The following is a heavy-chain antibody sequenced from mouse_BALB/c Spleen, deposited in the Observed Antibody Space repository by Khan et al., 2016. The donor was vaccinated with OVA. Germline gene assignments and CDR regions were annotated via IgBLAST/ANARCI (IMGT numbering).Heavy chain of an antibody. Sequence: QVRLQQSGAELARPGASVKLSCKASGYIFTDYNINWMRQRTGQGLEWIGEIYPGSDNTYYNERFKGKATLPVDKSSSTAYMHLSSLTSEDSAVYFCTREWAAWFPYWGQGTLVTVSA. V-gene: IGHV1-77*01. J-gene: IGHJ3*01. CDR3: TREWAAWFPY. CDR2: IYPGSDNT. CDR1: GYIFTDYN.